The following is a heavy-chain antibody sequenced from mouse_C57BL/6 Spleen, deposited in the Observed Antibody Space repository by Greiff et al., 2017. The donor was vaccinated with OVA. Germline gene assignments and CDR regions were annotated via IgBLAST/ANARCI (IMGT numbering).Heavy chain of an antibody. V-gene: IGHV1-55*01. Sequence: VQLQQPGAELVKPGASVKMSCKASGYTFTSYWITWVKQRPGQGLEWIGDIYPGSGSTNYNEKFKSKATLTVDTSSSTAYMQLSSLTAEDSAVYYGARGKDYYDYDPYYFDYWGQGTTLTVSS. CDR3: ARGKDYYDYDPYYFDY. J-gene: IGHJ2*01. CDR2: IYPGSGST. CDR1: GYTFTSYW. D-gene: IGHD2-4*01.